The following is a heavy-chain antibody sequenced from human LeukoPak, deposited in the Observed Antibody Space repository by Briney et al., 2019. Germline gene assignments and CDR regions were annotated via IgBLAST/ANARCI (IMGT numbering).Heavy chain of an antibody. CDR2: IIPIFGTA. J-gene: IGHJ3*02. CDR3: ARTNSGYYFLDAFDI. D-gene: IGHD5-12*01. CDR1: GGTFSSYA. Sequence: SVKVSCKASGGTFSSYAISWVRPAPGQGLEGMGGIIPIFGTANYAQKFQGRVTITTDESTSTAYMEPSSLRSEDTAVYYCARTNSGYYFLDAFDIWGQGTMVTVSS. V-gene: IGHV1-69*05.